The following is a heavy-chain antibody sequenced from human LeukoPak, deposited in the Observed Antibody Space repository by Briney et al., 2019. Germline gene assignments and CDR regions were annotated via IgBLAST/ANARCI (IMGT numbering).Heavy chain of an antibody. CDR2: IYYSGST. V-gene: IGHV4-31*03. CDR1: GGSISSGGYY. J-gene: IGHJ4*02. Sequence: SETLSLTCTVSGGSISSGGYYWSWIRQHPGKGLEWIGYIYYSGSTYYNPSLKSRVTISVDTSKNQFSLKLSSVTAADTAVYYCARVAGYCSGGSCEPLNYWGQGTLVTVSS. CDR3: ARVAGYCSGGSCEPLNY. D-gene: IGHD2-15*01.